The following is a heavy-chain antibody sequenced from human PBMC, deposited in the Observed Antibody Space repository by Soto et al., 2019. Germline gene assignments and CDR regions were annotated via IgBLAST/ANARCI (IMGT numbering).Heavy chain of an antibody. CDR1: GGSFSGYY. CDR3: ARRGDYYDISGDDNDV. CDR2: INHSGST. J-gene: IGHJ3*01. D-gene: IGHD3-22*01. Sequence: PSETLSVTCAVYGGSFSGYYWSWIRQPPGKGLEWIGEINHSGSTNYNPSLKSRVTISVDTSKNQFSLKLTSVTAADTAVYYCARRGDYYDISGDDNDVWGQVTIVTVSS. V-gene: IGHV4-34*01.